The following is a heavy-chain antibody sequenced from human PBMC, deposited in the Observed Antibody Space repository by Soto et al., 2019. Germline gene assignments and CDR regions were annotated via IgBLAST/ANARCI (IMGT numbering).Heavy chain of an antibody. J-gene: IGHJ5*02. CDR3: ARDGETEVYAISRWFDP. Sequence: GASVKVSCKASGYTFTSYGISWVRQAPGQGLEWMGWISAYNGNTNYAQKLQGRVTMTTDTSTSTAYMELRSLRSDDTAVYYCARDGETEVYAISRWFDPWGQGTLVTVSS. CDR2: ISAYNGNT. D-gene: IGHD2-8*01. CDR1: GYTFTSYG. V-gene: IGHV1-18*01.